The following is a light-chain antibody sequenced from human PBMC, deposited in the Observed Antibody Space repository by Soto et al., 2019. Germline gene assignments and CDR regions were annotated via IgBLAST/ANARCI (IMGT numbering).Light chain of an antibody. CDR2: EVF. CDR1: QSVASY. V-gene: IGKV3-11*01. CDR3: QQRSDWEVT. Sequence: EIVLTQSPATLSLSPGERATLSCRASQSVASYLAWYQQRPGQAPRLLIYEVFNRATGIPARFSGSVSGTDFTLTISSLEPEDFAVYYCQQRSDWEVTFGGGTKVEIK. J-gene: IGKJ4*01.